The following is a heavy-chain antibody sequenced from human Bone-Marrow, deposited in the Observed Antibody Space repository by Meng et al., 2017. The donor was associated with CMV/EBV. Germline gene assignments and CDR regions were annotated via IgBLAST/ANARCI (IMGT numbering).Heavy chain of an antibody. CDR3: ARTSQLYSSSWYFDY. J-gene: IGHJ4*02. D-gene: IGHD6-13*01. CDR2: IDWDDDK. CDR1: DFSLSTSGMC. Sequence: SGPTLVKPTQTLTLTYPFSDFSLSTSGMCVSWVRQPPGKALEWLALIDWDDDKYYSTSLKTRLTISKDTSKNQVVLTMTNMDPVDTATYYCARTSQLYSSSWYFDYWGQGTLVTVSS. V-gene: IGHV2-70*20.